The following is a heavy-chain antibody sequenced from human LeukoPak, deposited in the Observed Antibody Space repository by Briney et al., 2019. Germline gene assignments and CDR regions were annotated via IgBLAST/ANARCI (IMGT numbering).Heavy chain of an antibody. V-gene: IGHV3-30*18. Sequence: GGSLRLSCAASGFTFSSYGMRWVRQAPGKGLEWVAVISYDGSNKYYADSVKGRFTISRDNSKNTLYLQMNSLRAEDTAVYYCAKLYYYYYMDVWGKGTTVTVSS. CDR3: AKLYYYYYMDV. CDR2: ISYDGSNK. J-gene: IGHJ6*03. CDR1: GFTFSSYG.